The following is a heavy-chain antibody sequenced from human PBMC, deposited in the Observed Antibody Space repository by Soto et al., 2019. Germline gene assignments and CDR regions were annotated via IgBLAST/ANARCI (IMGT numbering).Heavy chain of an antibody. CDR3: ARDMYSSDYFVRLCEP. CDR1: GFSFSSYA. V-gene: IGHV3-30-3*01. CDR2: ISHDGITK. J-gene: IGHJ5*02. D-gene: IGHD6-19*01. Sequence: QVRLVESGGGVVQPGRSLRLSCTASGFSFSSYAMYWFRQPPGKGLEWVAVISHDGITKHYADSVKGRFTVSRDNSNRSLDLLLNSLRGEDTAMYYCARDMYSSDYFVRLCEPWGQGTLVTVSS.